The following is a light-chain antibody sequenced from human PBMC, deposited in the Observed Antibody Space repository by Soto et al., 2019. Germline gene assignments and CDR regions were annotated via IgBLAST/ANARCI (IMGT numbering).Light chain of an antibody. CDR1: QSVSSY. V-gene: IGKV3-11*01. CDR3: HQRSCWPWA. CDR2: DAS. J-gene: IGKJ1*01. Sequence: EIVLTQSPPTLSFSSGQRATLSCRASQSVSSYLAWYQQKPGQAPRLLIYDASNRASGIPARFSGSGSGTGFSLSISSLEPEDIAVYYSHQRSCWPWAFGLGTMVEIK.